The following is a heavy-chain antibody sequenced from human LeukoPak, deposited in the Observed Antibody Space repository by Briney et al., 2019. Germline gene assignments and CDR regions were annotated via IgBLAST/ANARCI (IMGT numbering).Heavy chain of an antibody. V-gene: IGHV3-7*01. CDR2: INQDASVR. J-gene: IGHJ4*02. Sequence: PGGSLRLSCAASGFSFSTYWMSWVRQTPEKGVEFVANINQDASVRNYMDSLKGRCTISRDNAKKSVYLEINSLRADDTAVYYCARDPGSSSFDLWGQGALVTVSS. CDR1: GFSFSTYW. D-gene: IGHD6-13*01. CDR3: ARDPGSSSFDL.